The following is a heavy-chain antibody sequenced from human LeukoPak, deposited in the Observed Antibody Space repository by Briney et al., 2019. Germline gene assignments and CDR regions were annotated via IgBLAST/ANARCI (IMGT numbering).Heavy chain of an antibody. D-gene: IGHD3-10*01. CDR3: TRVRVRGVNDY. Sequence: SETLSLTCAVYGGSFSGYYWSWIRQPPGKGLEWIGEINHSGSTNYNPSLKSRVTISVDTSKNQFSLKLSSVTAADTAVYYCTRVRVRGVNDYWGQGTLVTVSS. V-gene: IGHV4-34*01. J-gene: IGHJ4*02. CDR2: INHSGST. CDR1: GGSFSGYY.